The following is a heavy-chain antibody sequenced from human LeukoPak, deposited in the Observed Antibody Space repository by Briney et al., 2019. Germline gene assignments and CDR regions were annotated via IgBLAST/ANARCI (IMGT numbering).Heavy chain of an antibody. Sequence: PSETLSLTCTVSGGSIGSGGYSWSWIRQHPGKGLEWIGYIHYSGSAYYNPSLKSRLNISADTSKNQFSLKLSSVTAADTAVYYRARAVVAFGGVTDYWGQGTLVTVSS. CDR1: GGSIGSGGYS. CDR2: IHYSGSA. V-gene: IGHV4-31*03. CDR3: ARAVVAFGGVTDY. J-gene: IGHJ4*02. D-gene: IGHD3-16*01.